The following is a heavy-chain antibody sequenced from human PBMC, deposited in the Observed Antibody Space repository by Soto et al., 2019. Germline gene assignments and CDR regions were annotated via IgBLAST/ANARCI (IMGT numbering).Heavy chain of an antibody. CDR2: IYYSGST. CDR3: ARSPPTIFGVVIIGNYFDY. Sequence: SETLSLTCTVSGGSISSGDYYWSWIRQPPGKGLEWIGYIYYSGSTYYNQSLKSRVTISVDTSKNQFSLKLSSVTAADTAVYFCARSPPTIFGVVIIGNYFDYWGQGTLVTVSS. CDR1: GGSISSGDYY. V-gene: IGHV4-30-4*01. D-gene: IGHD3-3*01. J-gene: IGHJ4*02.